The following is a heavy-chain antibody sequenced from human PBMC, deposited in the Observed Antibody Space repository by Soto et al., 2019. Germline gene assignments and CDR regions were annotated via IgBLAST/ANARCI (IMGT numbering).Heavy chain of an antibody. CDR2: IIPIFGTA. CDR1: GGTFSSYA. J-gene: IGHJ6*02. CDR3: ARGTAMDPLPNYYYYYGMDV. D-gene: IGHD5-18*01. Sequence: QVQLVQSGAEVKKPGSSVKVSCKASGGTFSSYAISWVRQAPGQGLEWMGGIIPIFGTANYAQKFQGRVTITADESTSTAYMELSSLRSEDTAVYYCARGTAMDPLPNYYYYYGMDVWGQGTTVTVSS. V-gene: IGHV1-69*01.